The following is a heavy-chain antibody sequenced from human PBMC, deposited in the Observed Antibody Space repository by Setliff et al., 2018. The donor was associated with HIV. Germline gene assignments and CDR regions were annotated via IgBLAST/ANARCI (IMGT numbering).Heavy chain of an antibody. Sequence: ASETLSLTCTVSGASISSGGYYWSWIRQHPGKGLEWIGYIYYSGSTYYNPSLKSRVTMSIDTSTQQFFLNVTSVTAADTAVYYCAGFSYNFWVYRFDHWGQGALVTVSS. CDR2: IYYSGST. V-gene: IGHV4-31*03. CDR1: GASISSGGYY. D-gene: IGHD3-3*01. CDR3: AGFSYNFWVYRFDH. J-gene: IGHJ4*02.